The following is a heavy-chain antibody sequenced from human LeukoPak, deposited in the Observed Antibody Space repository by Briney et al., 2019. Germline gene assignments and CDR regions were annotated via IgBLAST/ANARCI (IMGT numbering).Heavy chain of an antibody. D-gene: IGHD3-3*01. CDR3: AKDLERVFDYYYYYYMDV. Sequence: GGSLRLSCAASGFTFSSYGMHWVRQAPGKGLEWVAFIRYDGSNKYYADSVKGRFTISRDNSKNTLYLQMNSLRAEDTAVYYCAKDLERVFDYYYYYYMDVWGKGTTVTISS. CDR2: IRYDGSNK. J-gene: IGHJ6*03. CDR1: GFTFSSYG. V-gene: IGHV3-30*02.